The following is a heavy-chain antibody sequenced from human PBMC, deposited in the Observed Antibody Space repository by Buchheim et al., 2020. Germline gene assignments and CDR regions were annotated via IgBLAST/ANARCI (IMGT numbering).Heavy chain of an antibody. D-gene: IGHD2-2*01. CDR2: ISYDGSNK. Sequence: QVQLVESGGGVVQPGRSLRLSCAASGFTFSSYAMHWVRQAPGTGLEWVAVISYDGSNKYYADSVKGRFTISRDNSKNTLYLQMNSLRAEDTAVYYCARDPLLVPAAMPLDYWGQGTL. CDR1: GFTFSSYA. J-gene: IGHJ4*02. V-gene: IGHV3-30-3*01. CDR3: ARDPLLVPAAMPLDY.